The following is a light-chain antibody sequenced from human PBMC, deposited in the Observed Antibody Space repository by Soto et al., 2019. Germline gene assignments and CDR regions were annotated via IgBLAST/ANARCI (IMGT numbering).Light chain of an antibody. CDR3: SSYTSSSIDYV. CDR2: EVS. V-gene: IGLV2-14*01. CDR1: SSDVGGYNY. J-gene: IGLJ1*01. Sequence: QSALTQPASVSGSPGQSITISCTGTSSDVGGYNYVSWYQQHPGKAPKLMIYEVSNRPSGVSNRFSGSKSGNTASLTISGLQAEXEADXYCSSYTSSSIDYVFGTGTKLTVL.